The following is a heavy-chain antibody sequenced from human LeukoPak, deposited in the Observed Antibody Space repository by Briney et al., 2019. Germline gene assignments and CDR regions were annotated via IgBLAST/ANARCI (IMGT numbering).Heavy chain of an antibody. CDR1: GFTFSSYS. CDR2: ISSSSSYI. Sequence: PGGSLRLSCAASGFTFSSYSMNWVRQASGKGLEWVSSISSSSSYIYYADSVKGRFTISRDNAKNSLYLQMNSLRAEDTAVYYCASARSAARRWGPELFDYWGQGTLVTVSS. J-gene: IGHJ4*02. CDR3: ASARSAARRWGPELFDY. D-gene: IGHD6-6*01. V-gene: IGHV3-21*01.